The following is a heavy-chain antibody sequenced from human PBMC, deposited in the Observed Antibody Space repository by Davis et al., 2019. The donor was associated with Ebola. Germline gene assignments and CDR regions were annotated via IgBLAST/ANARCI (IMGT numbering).Heavy chain of an antibody. CDR3: ARFRRTFYYYYGMDV. V-gene: IGHV4-39*07. CDR2: IYYSGST. J-gene: IGHJ6*02. Sequence: SQTLSLTCTVSAGSISSSSYYWGWLRQPPGKGLEWIGSIYYSGSTYYNPSLKSRVTISVDTSKNQFSLKLSSVTAADTAVYYCARFRRTFYYYYGMDVWSRGTTVTVSS. D-gene: IGHD1/OR15-1a*01. CDR1: AGSISSSSYY.